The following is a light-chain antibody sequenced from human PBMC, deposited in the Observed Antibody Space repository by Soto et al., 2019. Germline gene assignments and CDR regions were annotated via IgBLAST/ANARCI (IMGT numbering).Light chain of an antibody. J-gene: IGKJ4*01. CDR2: AAS. V-gene: IGKV1-39*01. CDR1: QNINIF. Sequence: DIQVTQSPSSLSASVGDRVTITCRTSQNINIFLNWYQQKPGRAPMVVISAASNLESGVPSRFSGRGSGTAFTLTISNLQPGDSALYFCQESYSTPLAFGGGTRVEIK. CDR3: QESYSTPLA.